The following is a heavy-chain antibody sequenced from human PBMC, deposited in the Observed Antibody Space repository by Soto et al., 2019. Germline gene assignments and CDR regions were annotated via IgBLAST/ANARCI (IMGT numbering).Heavy chain of an antibody. D-gene: IGHD1-26*01. V-gene: IGHV5-51*03. CDR1: GCSFTIYW. Sequence: PGESLDICCKGAGCSFTIYWIGWLRQMGRQGLEWMGSIYPGDSDTRHRPSFQGGVTMSADKSNSPASLQWSSLKASDTAMYYCARVAGDSGSPREFDPWGQGTLVTVSS. J-gene: IGHJ5*02. CDR3: ARVAGDSGSPREFDP. CDR2: IYPGDSDT.